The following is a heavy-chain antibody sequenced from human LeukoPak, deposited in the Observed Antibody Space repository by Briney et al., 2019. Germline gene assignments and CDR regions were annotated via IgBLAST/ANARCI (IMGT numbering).Heavy chain of an antibody. V-gene: IGHV4-30-2*01. CDR3: ARDRNRKDFDY. D-gene: IGHD4-11*01. CDR1: GGSISSGGYY. CDR2: IYHSGST. Sequence: SQTLSLTCTVSGGSISSGGYYWSWIRQPPGKGLEWIGYIYHSGSTYYNPSLKSRVTISVDRSKNQFSLKLSSVTAADTAVYYCARDRNRKDFDYWGQGTLVTVSS. J-gene: IGHJ4*02.